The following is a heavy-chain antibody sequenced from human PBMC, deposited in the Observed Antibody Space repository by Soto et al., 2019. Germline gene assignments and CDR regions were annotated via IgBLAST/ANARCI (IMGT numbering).Heavy chain of an antibody. CDR2: IYSGGTT. CDR3: ARDRTISDYGSSGALGL. J-gene: IGHJ4*02. CDR1: GFTVSSHY. Sequence: VQLVESGGGLVQPGGSLRLSCEASGFTVSSHYMSWVRQAPGKGLEWVSVIYSGGTTYYAKSVTGRFIISRDNSKSTVYLQMNSLRAEDTAIYYCARDRTISDYGSSGALGLWGQGALVSVSS. V-gene: IGHV3-66*01. D-gene: IGHD3-10*01.